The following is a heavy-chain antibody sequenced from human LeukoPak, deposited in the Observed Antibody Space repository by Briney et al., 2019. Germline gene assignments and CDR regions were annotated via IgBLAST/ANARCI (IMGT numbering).Heavy chain of an antibody. J-gene: IGHJ6*02. Sequence: SETLSLTCTVSGGSISSSSYYWGWIRQPPGKGLEWIGSIYYSGSTYYNPSLKSRVTISVDTSKNQFSLKLSSVTAADTAVYYRARHLPPAYDFWSGYSGGMDVWGQGTTVTVSS. CDR3: ARHLPPAYDFWSGYSGGMDV. V-gene: IGHV4-39*01. CDR2: IYYSGST. CDR1: GGSISSSSYY. D-gene: IGHD3-3*01.